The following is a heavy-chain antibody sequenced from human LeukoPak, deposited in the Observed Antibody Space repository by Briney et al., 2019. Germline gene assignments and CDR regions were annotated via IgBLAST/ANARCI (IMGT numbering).Heavy chain of an antibody. J-gene: IGHJ5*02. CDR3: ARGDIVVVPAAISRFDP. Sequence: GGSLRLSCAASGFTFSSYSMNWVRQAPGKGLEWVSSISSSSSYIYYADSVKGRFTISRDNAKNSLYLQMNSLRAEDTAVYYCARGDIVVVPAAISRFDPWGQGTLVTVSS. CDR2: ISSSSSYI. V-gene: IGHV3-21*04. D-gene: IGHD2-2*02. CDR1: GFTFSSYS.